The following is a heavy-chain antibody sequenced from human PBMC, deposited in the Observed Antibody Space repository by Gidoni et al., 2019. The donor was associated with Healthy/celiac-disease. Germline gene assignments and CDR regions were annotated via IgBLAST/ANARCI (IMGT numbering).Heavy chain of an antibody. V-gene: IGHV1-2*02. CDR3: ARQGGSYPNWFDP. J-gene: IGHJ5*02. D-gene: IGHD1-26*01. CDR2: INPNRGGT. Sequence: QVQLVQSGAEVKKPGASVKVSCKASGYTFTGYYMHWVRQAPGQGLEWMGWINPNRGGTNYAKKFQGRVTMTRDTSISTAYMELSRLRSDDTAVYYCARQGGSYPNWFDPWGQGTLVTVSS. CDR1: GYTFTGYY.